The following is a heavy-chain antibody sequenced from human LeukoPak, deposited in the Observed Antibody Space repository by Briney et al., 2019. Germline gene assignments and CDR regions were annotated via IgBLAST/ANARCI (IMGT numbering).Heavy chain of an antibody. D-gene: IGHD3-10*01. J-gene: IGHJ6*03. CDR3: ARGRKVRGTTKNYYYYMDV. CDR2: IRYDGSNK. Sequence: GGSLRLSCAASGFTFSTYGMHWVRQAPGKGLEWVAFIRYDGSNKYYADSVKGRFTISRDNSKNTLYLQMNSLRAEDTAVYYCARGRKVRGTTKNYYYYMDVWGKGTTVTISS. V-gene: IGHV3-30*02. CDR1: GFTFSTYG.